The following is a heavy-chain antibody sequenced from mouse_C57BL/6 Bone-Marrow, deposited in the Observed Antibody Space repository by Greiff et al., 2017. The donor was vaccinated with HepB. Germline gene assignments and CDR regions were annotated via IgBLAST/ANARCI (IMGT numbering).Heavy chain of an antibody. CDR3: ARHRGYYYGSSFYYFDY. CDR1: GFTFSDYY. D-gene: IGHD1-1*01. J-gene: IGHJ2*01. V-gene: IGHV5-12*01. CDR2: ISNGGGST. Sequence: DVMLVESGGGLVQPGGSLKLSCAASGFTFSDYYMYWVRQTPEKRLEWVAYISNGGGSTYYPDTVKGRFTISRDNAKNTLYLQMSRLKSEDTAMYYCARHRGYYYGSSFYYFDYWGQGTTLTVSS.